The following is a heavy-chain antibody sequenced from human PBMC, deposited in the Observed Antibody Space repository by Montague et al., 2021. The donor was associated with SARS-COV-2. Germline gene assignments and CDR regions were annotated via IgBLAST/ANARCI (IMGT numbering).Heavy chain of an antibody. CDR1: GFSFSFYD. Sequence: SLRLSCAASGFSFSFYDMTWVRQAPGKGLECISFISSTGVNTHYADSVKGRFTISRDNSRNTLYLQMNSLRAEDTATYYCAKEGGTGWSLDSWGPGTPVTVSS. V-gene: IGHV3-23*01. CDR3: AKEGGTGWSLDS. J-gene: IGHJ4*02. D-gene: IGHD6-19*01. CDR2: ISSTGVNT.